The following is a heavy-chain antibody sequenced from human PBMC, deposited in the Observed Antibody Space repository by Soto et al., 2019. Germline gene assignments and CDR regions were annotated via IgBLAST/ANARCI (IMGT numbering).Heavy chain of an antibody. CDR2: FDPEDGET. V-gene: IGHV1-24*01. D-gene: IGHD3-3*01. CDR3: ATAARFLEWSEYDLDY. J-gene: IGHJ4*02. Sequence: RLTTEKGLEWMGGFDPEDGETSYAQKCQGRVTMTEDTSTDTAYMELSSLRPEDTAVYYCATAARFLEWSEYDLDYWGQGTLLTVSS.